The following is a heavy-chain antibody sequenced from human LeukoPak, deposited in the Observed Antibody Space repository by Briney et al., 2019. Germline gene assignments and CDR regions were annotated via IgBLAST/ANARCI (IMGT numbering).Heavy chain of an antibody. CDR1: GGSFSGYY. V-gene: IGHV4-34*01. D-gene: IGHD2-2*02. Sequence: SETLSLTCAVYGGSFSGYYWSWIRQPPGKGLEWIGEINHSGSTNYNPSLKSRVTISVDTSKNQFSPKLSSVTAADTAVYYCARGPYLTGYWGQGTLVTVSS. J-gene: IGHJ4*02. CDR2: INHSGST. CDR3: ARGPYLTGY.